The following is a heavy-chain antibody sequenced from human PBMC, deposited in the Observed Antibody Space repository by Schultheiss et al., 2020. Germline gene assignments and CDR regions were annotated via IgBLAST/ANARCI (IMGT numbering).Heavy chain of an antibody. CDR1: GFTFSSYS. CDR2: ISYDGSNK. CDR3: ARDYGTKTRPKYYFDY. V-gene: IGHV3-30*03. D-gene: IGHD3-10*01. J-gene: IGHJ4*02. Sequence: GGSLRLSCAASGFTFSSYSMNWVRQAPGKGLEWVAVISYDGSNKYYADSVKGRFTISRDNSKNTLYLQMNSLRAEDTAVYYCARDYGTKTRPKYYFDYWGQGTLVTVSS.